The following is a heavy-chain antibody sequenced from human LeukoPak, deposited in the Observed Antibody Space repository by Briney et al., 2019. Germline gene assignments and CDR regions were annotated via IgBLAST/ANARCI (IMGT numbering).Heavy chain of an antibody. V-gene: IGHV4-38-2*02. Sequence: SETLSLTCTVSGYSISSGYYWGWIRQPPGKGLEWIGSIYHSGSTYYDPSLKSRVTISVDTSKNQFSLKLSSVTAADTAVYYCAREAGPTGYWGQGTLVTVSS. J-gene: IGHJ4*02. CDR3: AREAGPTGY. CDR1: GYSISSGYY. CDR2: IYHSGST. D-gene: IGHD1-14*01.